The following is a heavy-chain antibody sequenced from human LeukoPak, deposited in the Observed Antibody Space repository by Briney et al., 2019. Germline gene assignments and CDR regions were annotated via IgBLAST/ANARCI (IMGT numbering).Heavy chain of an antibody. Sequence: PGGSLRLSCTASGFTFGDYAMSWVRQAPGKGLEWVGFIRSKAYGGTTEYAASVKGRFTISRDDSKSIAYLQMNSLKTEDTAVYYCTRTDGYSGYDSGYWGQGTLVTVSS. CDR1: GFTFGDYA. J-gene: IGHJ4*02. V-gene: IGHV3-49*04. CDR3: TRTDGYSGYDSGY. D-gene: IGHD5-12*01. CDR2: IRSKAYGGTT.